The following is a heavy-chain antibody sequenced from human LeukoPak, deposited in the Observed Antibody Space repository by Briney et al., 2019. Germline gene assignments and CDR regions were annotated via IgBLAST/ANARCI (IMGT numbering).Heavy chain of an antibody. CDR1: GFTFSNYA. V-gene: IGHV3-64D*06. Sequence: PGGSLRLSCSASGFTFSNYAMHWVRQAPGKGLEYVSSVGSNGGDTSYADSVKGRFTISKDNAKNTVYLQMNNLRAEDTAVYYCVSFYETYWGRGTLVTVSS. CDR2: VGSNGGDT. D-gene: IGHD2-2*01. CDR3: VSFYETY. J-gene: IGHJ4*02.